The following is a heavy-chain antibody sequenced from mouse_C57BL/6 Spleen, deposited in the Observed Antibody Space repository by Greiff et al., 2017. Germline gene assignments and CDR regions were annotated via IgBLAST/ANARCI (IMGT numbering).Heavy chain of an antibody. D-gene: IGHD1-1*01. CDR3: ARNYYGSSYWYFDV. CDR2: IWTGGGT. J-gene: IGHJ1*03. CDR1: GFSLTSYA. V-gene: IGHV2-9-1*01. Sequence: VQLQESGPGLVAPSQSLSITCTVSGFSLTSYAISWVRQPPGKGLEWLGVIWTGGGTNYHSAPKSRPSISKDNSKSKVYLKMNSLQTDDTARYYGARNYYGSSYWYFDVWGTGTTVTVSS.